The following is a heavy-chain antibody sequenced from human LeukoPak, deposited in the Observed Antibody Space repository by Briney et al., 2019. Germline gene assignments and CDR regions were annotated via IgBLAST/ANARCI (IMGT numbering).Heavy chain of an antibody. V-gene: IGHV1-69*04. CDR2: IIPILGIA. CDR3: ARGPHYYSSGWYDY. D-gene: IGHD6-19*01. Sequence: SVKVSCKASGYTFTSQYVHWVRQAPGQGLEWMGRIIPILGIANYAQKFQGRVTITADKSTSTAYMELSSLRSEDTAVYYCARGPHYYSSGWYDYWGQGTLVTVSS. CDR1: GYTFTSQY. J-gene: IGHJ4*02.